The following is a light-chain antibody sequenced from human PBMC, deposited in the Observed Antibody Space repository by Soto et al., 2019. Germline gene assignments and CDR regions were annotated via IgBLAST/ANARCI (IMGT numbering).Light chain of an antibody. V-gene: IGKV2D-29*01. CDR2: EVS. CDR3: MQSRPLPYT. CDR1: QSLQQSDGATY. J-gene: IGKJ2*01. Sequence: IVVTQTPLSLSVIPGQPASISCNSSQSLQQSDGATYLYWYLQRPGHPPQRLISEVSNRFYGVPDRFSGSGSGTDLTLKISRVEADEGGVFYCMQSRPLPYTFGQGTKLDI.